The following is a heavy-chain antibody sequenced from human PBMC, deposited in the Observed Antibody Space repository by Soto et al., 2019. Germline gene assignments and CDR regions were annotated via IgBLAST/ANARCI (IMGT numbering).Heavy chain of an antibody. D-gene: IGHD1-26*01. V-gene: IGHV6-1*01. Sequence: SQTLSLTCAISGNSVSSNSAAWNWIRQSPSRGLEWLGRTYYRSKWYNDYAVSVKSRITINPDTSKNQFSLQLNSVTPEDTAVYYCARVKLENGATTFFDYWGQGTLVTVSS. CDR2: TYYRSKWYN. J-gene: IGHJ4*02. CDR1: GNSVSSNSAA. CDR3: ARVKLENGATTFFDY.